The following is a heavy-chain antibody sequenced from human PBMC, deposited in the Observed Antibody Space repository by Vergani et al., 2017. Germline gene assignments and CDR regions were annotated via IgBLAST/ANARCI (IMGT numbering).Heavy chain of an antibody. CDR2: IYHSGST. J-gene: IGHJ4*02. CDR3: AREGLGGPNDYGGYFAY. V-gene: IGHV4-30-2*01. CDR1: GGSISSGGYS. Sequence: QLQLQESGSGLVKPSQTLSLTCAVSGGSISSGGYSWSWIRQPPGKGLEWIGYIYHSGSTYYNPSLKSRVTISVDRSKNQFALKLSSVTAADTAVYYCAREGLGGPNDYGGYFAYWGQGTLVTVSS. D-gene: IGHD4-23*01.